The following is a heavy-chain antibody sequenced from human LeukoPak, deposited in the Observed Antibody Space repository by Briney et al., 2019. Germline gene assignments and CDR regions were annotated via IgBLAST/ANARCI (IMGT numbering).Heavy chain of an antibody. CDR1: GFTFSSYA. J-gene: IGHJ6*02. CDR2: ISYDGSNK. D-gene: IGHD2-2*01. V-gene: IGHV3-30*04. CDR3: ARGLSSTQEKHYYYGMDV. Sequence: PGGSLRLSCAASGFTFSSYAMHWVRQAPGKGLEWVAVISYDGSNKYYADSVKGRFTISRDNSKNTLYLQMNSLRAEDTAVYYCARGLSSTQEKHYYYGMDVWGQGTTVTVSS.